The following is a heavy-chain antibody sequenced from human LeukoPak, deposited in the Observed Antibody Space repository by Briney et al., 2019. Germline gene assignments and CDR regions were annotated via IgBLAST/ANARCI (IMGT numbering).Heavy chain of an antibody. J-gene: IGHJ6*02. CDR3: ASQPALYYYYGMDV. V-gene: IGHV4-34*01. CDR1: GGSFSGYY. CDR2: INDSGST. Sequence: PSETLSLTCAVYGGSFSGYYWTWIRQPPGKGLEWIGEINDSGSTSYNPSLKSRVAISVDTSKNQFSLKLSSVTAADTAVYYCASQPALYYYYGMDVWGQGTTVTVSS.